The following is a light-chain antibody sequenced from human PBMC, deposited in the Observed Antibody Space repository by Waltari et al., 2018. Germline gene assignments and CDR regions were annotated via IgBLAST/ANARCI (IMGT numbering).Light chain of an antibody. CDR3: AAWDDSLNGPHVV. J-gene: IGLJ2*01. CDR1: SSNIGSNP. V-gene: IGLV1-44*01. CDR2: SNN. Sequence: QSVLTQPPSASGTPGQRVTISCSGSSSNIGSNPVNWYQQLPGTAPKLLIYSNNQRPSGVPDRFSGSKSGTSASLAISGLQSEDEADYYCAAWDDSLNGPHVVFGGGTKLTVL.